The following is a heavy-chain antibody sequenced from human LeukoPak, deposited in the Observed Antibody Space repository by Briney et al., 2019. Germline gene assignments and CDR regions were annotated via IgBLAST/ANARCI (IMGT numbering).Heavy chain of an antibody. CDR2: IYYSGSP. V-gene: IGHV4-59*01. CDR3: ARDIDSDAFDI. Sequence: TPSETLSLTCTVSGGSISSYYWSWLRHPPGKGLEWIGYIYYSGSPNYNPSLKSRVTISVDTSKNQFSLKLSSVTAADTAVYYCARDIDSDAFDIWGQGTMVTVSS. CDR1: GGSISSYY. D-gene: IGHD3-16*02. J-gene: IGHJ3*02.